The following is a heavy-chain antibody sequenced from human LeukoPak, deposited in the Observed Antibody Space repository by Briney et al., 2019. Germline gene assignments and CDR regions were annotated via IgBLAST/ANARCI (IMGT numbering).Heavy chain of an antibody. V-gene: IGHV4-59*01. CDR2: IYYSGST. CDR3: ARATTKSGYGLDAFDI. CDR1: GGSISSYY. D-gene: IGHD5-12*01. Sequence: SETLSLTCTVSGGSISSYYWSWIRQPSGKGLEWIGYIYYSGSTNYNPSLKSRVTISVDTSKNQFSLKLSSVTAADTAVYYCARATTKSGYGLDAFDIWGQGTMVTVSS. J-gene: IGHJ3*02.